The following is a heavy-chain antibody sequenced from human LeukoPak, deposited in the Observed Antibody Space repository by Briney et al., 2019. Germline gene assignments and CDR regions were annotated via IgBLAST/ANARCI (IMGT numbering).Heavy chain of an antibody. J-gene: IGHJ4*02. D-gene: IGHD5-18*01. CDR1: GYTFTGYY. V-gene: IGHV1-2*02. CDR3: ARPDINSYGSSFDY. Sequence: ASVKVSCKASGYTFTGYYMHWVRQAPGQGLEWMGWINPNSGGTNYAQKFQGRVTMTRDTSTSTVYMELSSLRSEDTAVYYCARPDINSYGSSFDYWGQGTLVTVSS. CDR2: INPNSGGT.